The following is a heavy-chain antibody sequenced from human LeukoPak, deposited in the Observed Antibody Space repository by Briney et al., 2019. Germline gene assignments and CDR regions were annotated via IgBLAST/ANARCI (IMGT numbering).Heavy chain of an antibody. CDR1: GFTFSSYA. J-gene: IGHJ5*02. V-gene: IGHV3-30-3*01. CDR3: AKESAGRWNLNP. Sequence: GGSLRLSCAASGFTFSSYAIHWVRQAPGKGLEWVAVISSDGSTKYYADSVKGRFTISRDNFKNTLYLQMNSLRAEDTAVYFCAKESAGRWNLNPWGQGTLVTVSS. CDR2: ISSDGSTK. D-gene: IGHD1-1*01.